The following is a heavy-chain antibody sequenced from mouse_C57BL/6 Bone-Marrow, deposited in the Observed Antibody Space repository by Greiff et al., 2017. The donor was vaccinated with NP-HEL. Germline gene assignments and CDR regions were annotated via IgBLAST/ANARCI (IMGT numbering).Heavy chain of an antibody. V-gene: IGHV1-69*01. Sequence: QVQLKQPGAELVMPGASVKLSCKASGYTFTSYWMHWVKQRPGQGLEWIGEIDPSDSYTNYNQKFKGKSTLTVDKSSSTAYMQLSSLTSEDSAVYYCARRDNSGYVRGYFDYWGQGTTLTVSS. D-gene: IGHD3-2*02. CDR3: ARRDNSGYVRGYFDY. CDR1: GYTFTSYW. J-gene: IGHJ2*01. CDR2: IDPSDSYT.